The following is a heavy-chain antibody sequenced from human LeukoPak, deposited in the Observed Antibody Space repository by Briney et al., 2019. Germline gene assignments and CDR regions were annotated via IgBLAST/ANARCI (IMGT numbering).Heavy chain of an antibody. CDR3: AKDIAVAGTIDY. Sequence: GGSLRLTCAASGFTFTSFWMHWVRQAPGKGLEWVAVIWYDGSNKYYADSVKGRFTISRDNSKNTLYLQMNSLRAEDTAVYYCAKDIAVAGTIDYWGQGTLVTVSS. CDR1: GFTFTSFW. V-gene: IGHV3-33*06. CDR2: IWYDGSNK. J-gene: IGHJ4*02. D-gene: IGHD6-19*01.